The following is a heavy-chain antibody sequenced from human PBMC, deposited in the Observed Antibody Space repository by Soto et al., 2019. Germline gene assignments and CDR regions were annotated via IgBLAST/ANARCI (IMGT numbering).Heavy chain of an antibody. CDR2: ILYDGSKE. CDR3: AKGLALMADH. J-gene: IGHJ4*02. V-gene: IGHV3-30*18. CDR1: GFSFNTYV. D-gene: IGHD2-21*01. Sequence: GGSLRLSCTDSGFSFNTYVMDWVRQAPGKGLEWAARILYDGSKEYYADPVRGRFTISRDNSKNTLYLQMDRLRVEDTAVYFCAKGLALMADHWGQGT.